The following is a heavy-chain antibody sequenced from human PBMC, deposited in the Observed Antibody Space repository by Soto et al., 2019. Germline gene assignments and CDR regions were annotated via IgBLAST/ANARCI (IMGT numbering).Heavy chain of an antibody. CDR1: GGSISSYY. Sequence: PSETLSLTCTVSGGSISSYYWSWIRQPAGKGLEWIGRIYTSGSTNYNPSLKSRVTMSVDTSKNQFSLKLSSVTAADTAVYYCARDRNPLNYGSGSYPDDAFDIWGQGKMVTVSS. D-gene: IGHD3-10*01. V-gene: IGHV4-4*07. J-gene: IGHJ3*02. CDR3: ARDRNPLNYGSGSYPDDAFDI. CDR2: IYTSGST.